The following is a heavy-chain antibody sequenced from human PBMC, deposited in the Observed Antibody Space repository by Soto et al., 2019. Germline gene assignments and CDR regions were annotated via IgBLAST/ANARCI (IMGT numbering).Heavy chain of an antibody. CDR3: ATATYYYDSSGYPFDY. Sequence: ASVKASCKVSGYTITELSMQWVRQAPGKGLEWMGGFDPEDGETIYAQKFQGRVTMTEDTSTDTAYMELSSLRSEDTAVYYCATATYYYDSSGYPFDYWGQGTLVTVSS. CDR2: FDPEDGET. D-gene: IGHD3-22*01. CDR1: GYTITELS. V-gene: IGHV1-24*01. J-gene: IGHJ4*02.